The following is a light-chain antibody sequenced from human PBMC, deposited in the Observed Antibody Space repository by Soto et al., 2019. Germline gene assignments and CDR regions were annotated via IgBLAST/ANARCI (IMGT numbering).Light chain of an antibody. CDR3: QQYGSSPGT. CDR2: GGS. J-gene: IGKJ2*02. CDR1: QSVSSNF. V-gene: IGKV3-20*01. Sequence: EIVLTQSPGTLSLSPGERATLSCRASQSVSSNFLAWYQQKPGQAPKLLLSGGSSRAAGIPDRFSGSGSGTDFTLTITKLEPEDFAVYSCQQYGSSPGTFGQVTKLEIK.